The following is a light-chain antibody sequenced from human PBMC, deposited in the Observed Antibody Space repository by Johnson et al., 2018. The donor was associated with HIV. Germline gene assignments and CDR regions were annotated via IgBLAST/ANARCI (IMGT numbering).Light chain of an antibody. CDR1: SSNIGNNY. V-gene: IGLV1-51*01. Sequence: QLVLTQPPSVSAAPGQKVTISCSGSSSNIGNNYVSWYQQLQGTAPKVLIYDNNKRPSGIPDRFSGSKSGTSATLGITGLQTGDEADYYCGAWDSSLYAYVFGTGTKVTAL. CDR3: GAWDSSLYAYV. CDR2: DNN. J-gene: IGLJ1*01.